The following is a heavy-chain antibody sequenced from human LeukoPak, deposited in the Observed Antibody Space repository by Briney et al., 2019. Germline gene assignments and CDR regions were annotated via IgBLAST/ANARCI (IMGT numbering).Heavy chain of an antibody. Sequence: ASVKVSCKASGYTFTGYYMHWVRQAPGQGLEWMGWINPNSGGTNYAQKFQGRVTMTRVTSISTAYMELSRLRSDDTAVYYCARFGRRQWLQHGFLGHWGQGTLVTVSS. CDR3: ARFGRRQWLQHGFLGH. CDR2: INPNSGGT. J-gene: IGHJ4*02. D-gene: IGHD3-3*01. V-gene: IGHV1-2*02. CDR1: GYTFTGYY.